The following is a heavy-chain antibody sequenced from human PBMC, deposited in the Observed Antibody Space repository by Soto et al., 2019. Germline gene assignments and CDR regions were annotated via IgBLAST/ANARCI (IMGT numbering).Heavy chain of an antibody. CDR1: GGSISSSSYY. J-gene: IGHJ5*02. V-gene: IGHV4-39*01. CDR2: IYYSGST. CDR3: ARYGVVVVAATRNWFDP. D-gene: IGHD2-15*01. Sequence: PSETLSLTCTVSGGSISSSSYYWGWIRQPPGKGLGWIGSIYYSGSTYYNPSLKSRVTISVDTSKNQFSLKLSSVTAADTAVYYCARYGVVVVAATRNWFDPWGQGTLVTVSS.